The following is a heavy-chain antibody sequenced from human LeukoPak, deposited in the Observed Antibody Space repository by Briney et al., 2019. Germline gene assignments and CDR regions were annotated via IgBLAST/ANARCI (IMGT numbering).Heavy chain of an antibody. D-gene: IGHD3-22*01. CDR2: MNPNSGNT. CDR3: ARRVASSGTPLGY. Sequence: ASVKVSCKASGYAFTSYDINWVRQATGQALEWMGWMNPNSGNTAYAQKFQGRVTMTRNTSINTAYMEVSSLRAEDTAVYYCARRVASSGTPLGYWGQGTLVTVSS. CDR1: GYAFTSYD. J-gene: IGHJ4*02. V-gene: IGHV1-8*01.